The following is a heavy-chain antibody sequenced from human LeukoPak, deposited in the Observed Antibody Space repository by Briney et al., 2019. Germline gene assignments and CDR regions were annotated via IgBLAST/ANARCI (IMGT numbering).Heavy chain of an antibody. CDR1: GDSVSSNSAA. CDR3: ARDLSLLWFGEFDTSPFMNWFDP. D-gene: IGHD3-10*01. CDR2: TYYRSKWYN. Sequence: SQTLSLTCAISGDSVSSNSAAWNWIRQSPSRGLEWLGRTYYRSKWYNDYAVSVKSRITINPDTSKNQFSLQLNSVTPEDTAVYYCARDLSLLWFGEFDTSPFMNWFDPWGQGTLVTVSS. V-gene: IGHV6-1*01. J-gene: IGHJ5*02.